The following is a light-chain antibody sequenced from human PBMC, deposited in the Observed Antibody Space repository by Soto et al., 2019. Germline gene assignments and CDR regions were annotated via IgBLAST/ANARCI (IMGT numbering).Light chain of an antibody. V-gene: IGLV2-18*02. Sequence: QSVLTQPPSVSGSPGQSVAISCTGTSSDVGGSNGVSWYQQPPGTAPKLIIYDVSNRPSGVPDRFSGSKSGNTASLIISGLQAEDEGDYYCSSYTGSSTYVFGTGTKVTVL. CDR2: DVS. CDR3: SSYTGSSTYV. J-gene: IGLJ1*01. CDR1: SSDVGGSNG.